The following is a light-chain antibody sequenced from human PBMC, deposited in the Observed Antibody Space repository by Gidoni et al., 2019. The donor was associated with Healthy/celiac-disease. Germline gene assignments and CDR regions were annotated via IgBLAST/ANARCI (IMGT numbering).Light chain of an antibody. CDR1: QSISSY. CDR2: AAS. Sequence: DIQMTQSPSSLSASVGDRVTITCRASQSISSYLNWYQQKPGKAPKLLIYAASSLQSGVPSRFSGSGSGTDFTLTISSLQPEDFATYYCQQSYITPETFGQGTKVEIK. V-gene: IGKV1-39*01. CDR3: QQSYITPET. J-gene: IGKJ1*01.